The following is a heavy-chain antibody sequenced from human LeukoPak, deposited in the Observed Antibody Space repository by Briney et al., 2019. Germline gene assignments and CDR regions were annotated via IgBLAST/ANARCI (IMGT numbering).Heavy chain of an antibody. Sequence: SETLSLTCTVSGGSISSTTYYWGWIRQPPGKGLDWIGSIYYSGSTYYNPSLKSRVTISVDTSKNQFSLKLSSVTAADTAVYYCARDFRKLTGDHDAFDNWGQGTMVTVSS. CDR1: GGSISSTTYY. V-gene: IGHV4-39*07. J-gene: IGHJ3*02. CDR2: IYYSGST. D-gene: IGHD1-14*01. CDR3: ARDFRKLTGDHDAFDN.